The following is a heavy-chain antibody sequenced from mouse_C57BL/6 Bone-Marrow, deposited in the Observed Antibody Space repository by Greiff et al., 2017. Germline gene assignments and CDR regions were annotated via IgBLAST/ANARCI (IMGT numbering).Heavy chain of an antibody. V-gene: IGHV14-4*01. CDR3: TRGCYGRFAFAY. Sequence: VQLQQSGAELVRPGASVKLSCTASGFNIKDDYMHWVKQRPEQGLEWIGWIVPENGDTEYASKFQGKATITADTSSNTAYLQLSSLTTEDTAVYYCTRGCYGRFAFAYWGQGTLVTVSA. D-gene: IGHD1-1*01. CDR2: IVPENGDT. CDR1: GFNIKDDY. J-gene: IGHJ3*01.